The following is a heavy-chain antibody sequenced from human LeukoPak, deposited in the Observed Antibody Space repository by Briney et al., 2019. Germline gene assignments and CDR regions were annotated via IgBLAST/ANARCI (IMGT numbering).Heavy chain of an antibody. D-gene: IGHD6-13*01. CDR2: ISSSSSYI. J-gene: IGHJ4*02. CDR3: ARAPTLLKYSSSWYFDY. CDR1: GFTFSSYA. Sequence: PGRSLRLSCAASGFTFSSYAMHWVRQAPGKGLEWVSSISSSSSYIYYADSVKGRFTISRDNAKNSLYLQMNSLRAENTAVYYCARAPTLLKYSSSWYFDYWGQGTLVTVSS. V-gene: IGHV3-21*01.